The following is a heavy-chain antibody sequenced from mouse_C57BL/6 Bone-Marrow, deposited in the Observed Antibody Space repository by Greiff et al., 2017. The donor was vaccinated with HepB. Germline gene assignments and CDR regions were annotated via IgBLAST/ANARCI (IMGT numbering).Heavy chain of an antibody. Sequence: VQLQQSGAELVRPGASVKLSCTASGFNIKDDYMHWVKQRPEQGLEWIGWIDPENGDTEYASKFQGKATITADTSSNTAYLQLSSLTSEDTAVYYCSYYYGSSHYCGQGTTLTVSS. CDR3: SYYYGSSHY. J-gene: IGHJ2*01. D-gene: IGHD1-1*01. CDR2: IDPENGDT. CDR1: GFNIKDDY. V-gene: IGHV14-4*01.